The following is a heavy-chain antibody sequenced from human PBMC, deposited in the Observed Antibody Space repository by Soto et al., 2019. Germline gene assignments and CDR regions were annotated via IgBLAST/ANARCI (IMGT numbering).Heavy chain of an antibody. D-gene: IGHD3-10*02. CDR1: GFTFSSYGSYG. CDR2: IWLDGSNE. Sequence: QVQLVESGGGVVQPGRSLRLSCAASGFTFSSYGSYGMHWVRQAPGKGLEWVAVIWLDGSNEYYADSVKGRFTVSRDNSKNTLYLQMNSLRAEDTAVYYCVQAPRPHLDYLLGSVYWGQCTLVTVSS. J-gene: IGHJ4*02. CDR3: VQAPRPHLDYLLGSVY. V-gene: IGHV3-33*01.